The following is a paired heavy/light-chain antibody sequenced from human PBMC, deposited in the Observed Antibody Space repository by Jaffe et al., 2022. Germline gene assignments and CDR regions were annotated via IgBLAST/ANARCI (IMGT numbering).Heavy chain of an antibody. CDR2: IYHSGST. J-gene: IGHJ6*03. Sequence: QVQLQESGPGLVKPSETLSLTCAVSGYSISSGYYWGWIRQPPGKGLEWIGSIYHSGSTYYNPSLKSRVTISVDTSKNQFSLKLSSVTAADTAVYYCARHEGPAMVIPYYYYYMDVWGKGTTVTVSS. CDR3: ARHEGPAMVIPYYYYYMDV. D-gene: IGHD5-18*01. V-gene: IGHV4-38-2*01. CDR1: GYSISSGYY.
Light chain of an antibody. J-gene: IGLJ7*01. CDR1: NIGSKS. Sequence: SYVLTQPPSVSVAPGQTARITCGGNNIGSKSVHWYQQKPGQAPVLVVYDDSDRPSGIPERFSGSNSGNTATLTISRVEAGDEADYYCQVWDSSSDHAVFGGGTQLTVL. V-gene: IGLV3-21*02. CDR2: DDS. CDR3: QVWDSSSDHAV.